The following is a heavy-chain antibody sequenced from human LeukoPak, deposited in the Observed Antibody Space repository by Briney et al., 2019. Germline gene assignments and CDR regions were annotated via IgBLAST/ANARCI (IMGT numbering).Heavy chain of an antibody. CDR1: GGSISSYY. CDR3: ARSRAAAGTGWFDP. Sequence: PSETLSLTCTVSGGSISSYYWSWIRQPPGKGLEWIGYIYYSGSTSYNPSLKSRVTISVDTSKNQFSLKLSSVTAADTAVYYCARSRAAAGTGWFDPWGQGTLVTVSS. J-gene: IGHJ5*02. CDR2: IYYSGST. D-gene: IGHD6-13*01. V-gene: IGHV4-59*08.